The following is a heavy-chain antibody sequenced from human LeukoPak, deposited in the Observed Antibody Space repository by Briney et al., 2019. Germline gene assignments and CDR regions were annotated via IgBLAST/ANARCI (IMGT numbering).Heavy chain of an antibody. Sequence: PSETLSLTCAVYGESFSGYYWSWIRQSPGKGLEWIGEVNHSGSTNYNPSLKSRVTLSVDTSKNQFSLKLSSVTAADTAVYYCARDRSTGGYDFWSGYQYRNSEYYFDYWGQGTLVTVSS. CDR1: GESFSGYY. CDR2: VNHSGST. D-gene: IGHD3-3*01. V-gene: IGHV4-34*01. CDR3: ARDRSTGGYDFWSGYQYRNSEYYFDY. J-gene: IGHJ4*02.